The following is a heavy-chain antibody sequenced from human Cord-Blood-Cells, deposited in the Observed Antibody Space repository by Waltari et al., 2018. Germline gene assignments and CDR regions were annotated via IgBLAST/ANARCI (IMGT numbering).Heavy chain of an antibody. D-gene: IGHD3-16*01. Sequence: QVQLQESGPGLVKPSETLSLTCAVSGYSISSGYYWGWIRQPPGKGLEWIGSIYHSGSTYYNPSLKRRVTISVDTSKNQFSLKLSSVTAADTAVYYCARSGDYGDYDLWGRGTLVTVSS. CDR1: GYSISSGYY. V-gene: IGHV4-38-2*01. J-gene: IGHJ2*01. CDR2: IYHSGST. CDR3: ARSGDYGDYDL.